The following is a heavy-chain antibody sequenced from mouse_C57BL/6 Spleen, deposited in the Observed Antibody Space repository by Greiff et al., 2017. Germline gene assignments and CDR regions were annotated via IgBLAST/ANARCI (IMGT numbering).Heavy chain of an antibody. CDR1: GFTFSNYW. Sequence: EVQLQESGGGLVQPGGSMKLSCVASGFTFSNYWMNWVRQSPEKGLEWVAQIRLKSDNYETHYAESVKGRFTISRDDSKSSVYLQMNNLRAEDTGIYYCTGCGTAWFAYWGQGTLVTVSA. CDR2: IRLKSDNYET. D-gene: IGHD3-3*01. V-gene: IGHV6-3*01. J-gene: IGHJ3*01. CDR3: TGCGTAWFAY.